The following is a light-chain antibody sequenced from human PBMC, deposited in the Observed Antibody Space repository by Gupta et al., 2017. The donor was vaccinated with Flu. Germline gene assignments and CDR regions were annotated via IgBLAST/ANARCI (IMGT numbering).Light chain of an antibody. CDR2: EDK. CDR1: SGSIASNY. V-gene: IGLV6-57*01. CDR3: QAYDSSNVV. Sequence: NFMLTQPHSVSDSPGKTVTISCTRSSGSIASNYVQWYQQRPGSSPTTVIYEDKHRRSGVPDRFSGSIDSSSTSAPLTIAGRKTEAEDDYYCQAYDSSNVVFGGGTKLTVL. J-gene: IGLJ2*01.